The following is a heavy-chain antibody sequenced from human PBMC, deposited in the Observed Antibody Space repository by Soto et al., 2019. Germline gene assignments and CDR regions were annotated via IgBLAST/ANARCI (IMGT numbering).Heavy chain of an antibody. CDR1: VFTFSDYY. CDR3: ARAASAAGSRYFDY. V-gene: IGHV3-11*06. Sequence: GSLRLSCAASVFTFSDYYATWIRQAPGKGLEWLSYISSTSRHTDYADSVKGRFTISRDNANNSLYLQMNSLRVDDTAVYFCARAASAAGSRYFDYWGQGALVTVSS. D-gene: IGHD6-13*01. J-gene: IGHJ4*02. CDR2: ISSTSRHT.